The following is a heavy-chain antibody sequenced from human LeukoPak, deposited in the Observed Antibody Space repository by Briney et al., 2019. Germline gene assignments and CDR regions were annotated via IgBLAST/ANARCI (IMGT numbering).Heavy chain of an antibody. Sequence: GGSLRLSCAASGFTFSSYEMNWVRQAPGKRLEWVSYISSSGSTIYYADSVKGRFTIYRDNAKNSLYLQMNSLRAEDTAVYYCAELGITMIGGVWGKGTTFTISS. CDR3: AELGITMIGGV. V-gene: IGHV3-48*03. J-gene: IGHJ6*04. CDR2: ISSSGSTI. D-gene: IGHD3-10*02. CDR1: GFTFSSYE.